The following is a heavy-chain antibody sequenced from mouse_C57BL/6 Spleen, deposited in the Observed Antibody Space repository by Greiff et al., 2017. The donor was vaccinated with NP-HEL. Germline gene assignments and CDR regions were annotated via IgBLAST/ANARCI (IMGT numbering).Heavy chain of an antibody. J-gene: IGHJ4*01. CDR2: IWRGGST. V-gene: IGHV2-5*01. CDR3: AKNYYGSSYGAMDY. CDR1: GFSLTSYG. Sequence: VQLKESGPGLVQPSQSLSITCTVSGFSLTSYGVHWVRQSPGKGLEWLGVIWRGGSTDYNAAFMSRLSITKDNSKSQVFFKMNSLQADDTAIYYCAKNYYGSSYGAMDYWGQGTSVTVSS. D-gene: IGHD1-1*01.